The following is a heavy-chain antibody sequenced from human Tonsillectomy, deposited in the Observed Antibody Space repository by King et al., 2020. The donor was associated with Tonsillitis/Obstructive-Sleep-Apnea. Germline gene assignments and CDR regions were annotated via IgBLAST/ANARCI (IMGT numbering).Heavy chain of an antibody. CDR2: ISAYNGNT. CDR3: ARYGDFGVGTGVVTLPGGYYYGMDV. Sequence: QLVQSGAEVKKPGASVKVSCKASGYTFPSYGISWVRQAPGQGLEWMGWISAYNGNTNYAQKVQGRVTMTTDTSTSTAYMKLRSLRSDDTAVYYCARYGDFGVGTGVVTLPGGYYYGMDVWGQGTTVTVSS. D-gene: IGHD3-3*01. J-gene: IGHJ6*02. CDR1: GYTFPSYG. V-gene: IGHV1-18*01.